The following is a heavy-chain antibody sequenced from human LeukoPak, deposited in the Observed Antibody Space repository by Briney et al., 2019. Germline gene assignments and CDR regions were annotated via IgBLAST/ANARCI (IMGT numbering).Heavy chain of an antibody. D-gene: IGHD6-6*01. CDR2: ISYDGSNK. CDR3: ARARLGSSSFDY. Sequence: PGRSLRLSCAASGFTFSSYAMHWVRQAPGKGLEWVAVISYDGSNKYYADSVKGRFTISRDNSKNTLYLQMNSLRAEDTAVYYCARARLGSSSFDYWGQGTLVTVSS. J-gene: IGHJ4*02. CDR1: GFTFSSYA. V-gene: IGHV3-30-3*01.